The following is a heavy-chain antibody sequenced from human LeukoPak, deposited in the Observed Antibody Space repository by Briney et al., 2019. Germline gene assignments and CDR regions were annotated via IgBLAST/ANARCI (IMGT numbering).Heavy chain of an antibody. CDR1: GFTFSSYA. J-gene: IGHJ4*02. V-gene: IGHV3-30-3*01. D-gene: IGHD5-18*01. CDR2: ISYDGSNK. CDR3: TRGQLWYDY. Sequence: GGSLRLSCAASGFTFSSYAMHWVRQAPGKGLEWVTLISYDGSNKYYADSVKGRFTISRDNSKNTLYLQVNSLRAEDTAVYYCTRGQLWYDYWGQGTLVTVSS.